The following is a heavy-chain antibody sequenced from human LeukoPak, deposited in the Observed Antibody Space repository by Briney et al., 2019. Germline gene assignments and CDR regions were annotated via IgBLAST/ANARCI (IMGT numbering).Heavy chain of an antibody. V-gene: IGHV3-48*04. D-gene: IGHD6-13*01. CDR2: ISSSSSTI. Sequence: PGGSLRLSCAASGFTFSSYSMNWVRQAPGKGLEWVSYISSSSSTIYYADSVKGRFTISRDNAKNSLYLQMNSLRAENTAVDYCARVALQAAAGTYHYYYMDVWGKGTTVTVSS. J-gene: IGHJ6*03. CDR3: ARVALQAAAGTYHYYYMDV. CDR1: GFTFSSYS.